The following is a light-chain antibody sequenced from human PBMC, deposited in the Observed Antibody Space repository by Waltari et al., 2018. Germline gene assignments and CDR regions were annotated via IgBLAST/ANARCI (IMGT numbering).Light chain of an antibody. Sequence: EIVLTQSPASLSLSPGDRATLSCRASQSVGRTLAWYQQRPGQAPSLLIYDASSRATGIPDRFSGSGSGTDFSLTISRLEPEDFAVYYCQKYGTRPATFGQGTKVEVK. CDR2: DAS. CDR1: QSVGRT. J-gene: IGKJ1*01. V-gene: IGKV3-20*01. CDR3: QKYGTRPAT.